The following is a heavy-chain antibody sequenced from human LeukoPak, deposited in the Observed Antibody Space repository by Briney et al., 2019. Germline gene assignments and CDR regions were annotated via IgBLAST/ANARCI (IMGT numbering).Heavy chain of an antibody. Sequence: SEALSLTCTVSGGSISSSSFFWAWIRQPPGKGLEWIGTVSYSGTTYYSPSLKSRVTISVDTSKNQFSLRLTSVTAADTALYYCAKLTCSSTFCPLDYWGQGTLVTVSS. CDR3: AKLTCSSTFCPLDY. J-gene: IGHJ4*02. V-gene: IGHV4-39*01. CDR1: GGSISSSSFF. CDR2: VSYSGTT. D-gene: IGHD2-2*01.